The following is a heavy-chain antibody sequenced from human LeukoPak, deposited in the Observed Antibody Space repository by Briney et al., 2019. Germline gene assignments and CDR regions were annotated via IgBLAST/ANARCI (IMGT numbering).Heavy chain of an antibody. CDR2: ISSSGSTI. Sequence: PGGSLRLSCAASGFTFSSYEMNWVRQAPGKGLEWVSYISSSGSTIYYADSVKGRFTISRDNAKNSLYLQMNSLRAEDTAVYYCARDSRVAGYDYWGQGTLVTVSS. CDR1: GFTFSSYE. D-gene: IGHD6-19*01. J-gene: IGHJ4*02. V-gene: IGHV3-48*03. CDR3: ARDSRVAGYDY.